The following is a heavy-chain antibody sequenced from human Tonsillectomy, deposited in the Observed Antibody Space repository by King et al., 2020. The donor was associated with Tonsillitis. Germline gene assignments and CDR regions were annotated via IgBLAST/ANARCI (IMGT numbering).Heavy chain of an antibody. CDR2: ISYDGSNK. CDR3: ARGDASDVWIQLWIFDY. J-gene: IGHJ4*02. D-gene: IGHD5-18*01. Sequence: QVQLVESGGGVVQPGRSLRLSCAASGFTFSSYAMHWVRQAPGKGLEWVAVISYDGSNKYYADSVKGRFTISRDNSKNTLYLQMNSLRAEDTAVYYCARGDASDVWIQLWIFDYWGQGTLVTVSS. CDR1: GFTFSSYA. V-gene: IGHV3-30-3*01.